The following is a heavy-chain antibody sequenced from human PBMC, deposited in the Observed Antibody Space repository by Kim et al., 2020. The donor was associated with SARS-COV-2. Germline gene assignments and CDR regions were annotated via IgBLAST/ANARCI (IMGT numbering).Heavy chain of an antibody. CDR3: ARRIGVPGGMDV. V-gene: IGHV4-30-2*01. CDR2: ICHSGSN. D-gene: IGHD2-8*01. CDR1: GGSISSDCYS. J-gene: IGHJ6*02. Sequence: SETLSLTCAVYGGSISSDCYSWSWHRQPPGQGLEWIGYICHSGSNYSNPSLKSRVTISADRNKNPLSLKLSSVTAADTAVYYCARRIGVPGGMDVLG.